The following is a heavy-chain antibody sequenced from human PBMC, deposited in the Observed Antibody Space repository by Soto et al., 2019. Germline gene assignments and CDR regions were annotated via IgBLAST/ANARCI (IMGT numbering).Heavy chain of an antibody. CDR1: GFTFSSYA. CDR3: VKLLRSWYGHNALDV. J-gene: IGHJ6*02. D-gene: IGHD4-17*01. Sequence: GGSLRLSCAASGFTFSSYAMHWVRQAPGKGLEWVAVISYDGSNKYYADSVKGRFTISRDNSKNTLYLQMNSLRAEDTAVYYCVKLLRSWYGHNALDVWGQGTTVTVSS. V-gene: IGHV3-30-3*02. CDR2: ISYDGSNK.